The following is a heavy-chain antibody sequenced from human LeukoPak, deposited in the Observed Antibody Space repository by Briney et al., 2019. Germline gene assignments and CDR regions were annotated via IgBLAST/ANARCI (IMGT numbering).Heavy chain of an antibody. V-gene: IGHV3-9*01. CDR3: ARGLYSGYNEDAFDI. Sequence: GGSLRLSCAASGFTVDDYAMHWVRQPPGKGLEWVSGISWNSGSIDYADSEKGRFTISRDNAKNSLYLEMNSLRTEDTALYYCARGLYSGYNEDAFDIWGQGTMVTVSS. CDR2: ISWNSGSI. J-gene: IGHJ3*02. CDR1: GFTVDDYA. D-gene: IGHD5-12*01.